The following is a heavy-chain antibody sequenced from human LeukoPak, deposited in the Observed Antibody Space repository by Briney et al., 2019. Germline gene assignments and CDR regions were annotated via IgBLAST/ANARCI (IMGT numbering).Heavy chain of an antibody. CDR2: IKQDGSEK. V-gene: IGHV3-7*01. D-gene: IGHD3-22*01. CDR3: ARDPGYYDSSGLDY. Sequence: GGSLRLSCAASGFTFSSYWMSWVRQAPGKGLEWVANIKQDGSEKYYVDSVKGRFTSSRDNAKNSLYLQMNSLRAEDTAVYYCARDPGYYDSSGLDYWGQGTLVTVSS. CDR1: GFTFSSYW. J-gene: IGHJ4*02.